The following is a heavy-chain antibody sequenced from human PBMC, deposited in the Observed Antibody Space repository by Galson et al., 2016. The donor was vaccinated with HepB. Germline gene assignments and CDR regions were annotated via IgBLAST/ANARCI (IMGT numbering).Heavy chain of an antibody. CDR3: ARETPRRGLVARLPFDS. CDR2: ISGSTKYM. D-gene: IGHD6-6*01. J-gene: IGHJ4*02. CDR1: GFTFSGYA. V-gene: IGHV3-21*01. Sequence: SLRLSCAASGFTFSGYAMNWVRQAPGKGLEWVSSISGSTKYMYYADSVKGRFTISRDKAKNSLVLEMNSLRVKDTAVYYCARETPRRGLVARLPFDSWGQGTLVSVSS.